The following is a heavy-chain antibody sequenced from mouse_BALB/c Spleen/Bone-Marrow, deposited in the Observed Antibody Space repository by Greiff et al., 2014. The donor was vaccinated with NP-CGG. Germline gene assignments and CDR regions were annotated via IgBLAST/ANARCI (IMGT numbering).Heavy chain of an antibody. CDR1: GFDFSRYW. CDR3: ARAGSYWYFNV. V-gene: IGHV4-2*02. D-gene: IGHD1-1*01. Sequence: EVKLMESGGGLVQPGGSPNLSCAASGFDFSRYWMSWARQAPGKGQEWIGEINPGSSTINYTPSLKDKFIISRDNAKNTLYLQMSKVRSEDTALYYCARAGSYWYFNVWGAGTTVTVSS. CDR2: INPGSSTI. J-gene: IGHJ1*01.